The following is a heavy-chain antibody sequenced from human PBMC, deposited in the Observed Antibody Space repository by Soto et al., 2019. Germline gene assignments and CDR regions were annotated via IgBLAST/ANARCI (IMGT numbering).Heavy chain of an antibody. Sequence: GGSLRLSCAASGFTFSSYAMSWVRQAPGKGLEWVSGISETVISTYYADSVKGRFTISRDNSKNTLYLQMNSLSADDTALYYCAKASMYGAGTWYYFDFWGQGTLVTVSS. J-gene: IGHJ4*02. V-gene: IGHV3-23*01. CDR1: GFTFSSYA. CDR2: ISETVIST. CDR3: AKASMYGAGTWYYFDF. D-gene: IGHD3-10*01.